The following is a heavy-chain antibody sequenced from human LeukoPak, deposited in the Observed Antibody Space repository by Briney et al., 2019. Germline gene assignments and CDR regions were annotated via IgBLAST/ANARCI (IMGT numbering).Heavy chain of an antibody. V-gene: IGHV4-30-4*08. CDR3: ARERDIVVVPAASHFDY. J-gene: IGHJ4*02. Sequence: SETLSLTCTVSGGSISSGDYYWSWIHQPPGKGLEWIGYIYYSGSTYYNPSLKSRVTISVDTSKNQFSLKLSSVTAADTAVYYCARERDIVVVPAASHFDYWGQGTLVTVSS. CDR1: GGSISSGDYY. CDR2: IYYSGST. D-gene: IGHD2-2*01.